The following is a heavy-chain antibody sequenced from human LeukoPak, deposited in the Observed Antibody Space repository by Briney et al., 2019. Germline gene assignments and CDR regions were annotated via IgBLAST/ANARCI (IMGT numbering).Heavy chain of an antibody. CDR3: ARQLGERTFNWNYCDY. J-gene: IGHJ4*02. CDR1: GYSFTTYW. Sequence: GESLKISRKGFGYSFTTYWIGWVRQMPGKGLEWMGIIYPDDSDIRYSPSFQGQVTISADKSISTASLQWSSLNASDTATYFCARQLGERTFNWNYCDYWGQGTLVSVST. D-gene: IGHD1-20*01. CDR2: IYPDDSDI. V-gene: IGHV5-51*01.